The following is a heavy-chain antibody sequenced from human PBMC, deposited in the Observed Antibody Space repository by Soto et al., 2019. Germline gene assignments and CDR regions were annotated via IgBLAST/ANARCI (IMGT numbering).Heavy chain of an antibody. J-gene: IGHJ4*01. Sequence: QITLKESGPTLVKPTQTLTLTCTFSGFSLNTSGMGVGWIRQPPGKALEWLALIYWNDDKRYRPSLNSRLTIAKDTPKRPVGPHVAHLGPVSTANNYRAPPKRVVGPAATYNFEHRGQGILVTVSS. CDR1: GFSLNTSGMG. CDR3: APPKRVVGPAATYNFEH. V-gene: IGHV2-5*01. CDR2: IYWNDDK. D-gene: IGHD1-26*01.